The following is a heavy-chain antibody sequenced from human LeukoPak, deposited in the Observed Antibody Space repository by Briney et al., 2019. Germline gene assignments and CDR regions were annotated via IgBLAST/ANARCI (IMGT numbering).Heavy chain of an antibody. D-gene: IGHD3-3*01. V-gene: IGHV4-39*01. CDR3: ARRIADYDFWSGYQTHNWFDP. CDR2: IYYSGST. Sequence: PSETLSLTCTVPGGSISSSSYYWGWIRQPPGKGLEWIGSIYYSGSTYYNPSLKSRVTISVDTSKNQFSLKLSSVTAADTAVYYCARRIADYDFWSGYQTHNWFDPWGQGTLVTVSS. J-gene: IGHJ5*02. CDR1: GGSISSSSYY.